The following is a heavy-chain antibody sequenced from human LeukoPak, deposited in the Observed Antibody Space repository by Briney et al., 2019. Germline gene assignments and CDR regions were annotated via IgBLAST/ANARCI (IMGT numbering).Heavy chain of an antibody. CDR2: ISGSGGST. CDR1: GFTFSRYA. D-gene: IGHD3-9*01. Sequence: GGSLRLSCAASGFTFSRYAMHWVRQAPGKGLEWVSAISGSGGSTYYADSVKGRFIISRDNSKNTLYLQMNSLRAEDTAVYYCAKVGLRYFDWLLSPPYYYYGMDVWGQGTTVTVSS. J-gene: IGHJ6*02. V-gene: IGHV3-23*01. CDR3: AKVGLRYFDWLLSPPYYYYGMDV.